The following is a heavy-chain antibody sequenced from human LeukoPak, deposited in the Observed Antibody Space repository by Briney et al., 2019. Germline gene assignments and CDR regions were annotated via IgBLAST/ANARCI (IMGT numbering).Heavy chain of an antibody. Sequence: GSSVKFSCKASGVTFSIYAISWVRHAPGQGLEWMGGIISIFGTADYAQKFPGKVTITTDQSTSTAYMELSSLRCEDTAVYYCARVRRETASKYYFDFSGEGTLVTVSS. J-gene: IGHJ4*02. D-gene: IGHD5-24*01. CDR1: GVTFSIYA. V-gene: IGHV1-69*05. CDR2: IISIFGTA. CDR3: ARVRRETASKYYFDF.